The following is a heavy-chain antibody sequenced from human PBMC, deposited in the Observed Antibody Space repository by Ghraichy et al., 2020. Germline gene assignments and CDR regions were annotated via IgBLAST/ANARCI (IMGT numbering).Heavy chain of an antibody. J-gene: IGHJ6*03. CDR3: AKDRVFRKGEAPLYMDV. CDR1: GFTFSSYG. D-gene: IGHD2-21*01. V-gene: IGHV3-30*02. Sequence: GGSLRLSCAASGFTFSSYGMHWVRQAPGKGLEWVAFIRYDGSNKYYADSVKGRFTISRDNSKNTLYLQMNSLRAEDTAVYYCAKDRVFRKGEAPLYMDVWGKGTTVTVSS. CDR2: IRYDGSNK.